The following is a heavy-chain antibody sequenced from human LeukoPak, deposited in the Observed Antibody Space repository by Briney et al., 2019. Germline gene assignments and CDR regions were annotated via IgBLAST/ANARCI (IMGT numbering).Heavy chain of an antibody. V-gene: IGHV3-66*02. Sequence: GGSLRLSCAASGFTFTDFPMSWLRQAPGKAVEWVSAIYSGGNTYYADSVKGRFTISRDNSKNTLYLQMNSLRAEDTAVYYCVRDRVPCSSDALDIWGQGTMVTVSS. CDR1: GFTFTDFP. CDR3: VRDRVPCSSDALDI. D-gene: IGHD2-15*01. CDR2: IYSGGNT. J-gene: IGHJ3*02.